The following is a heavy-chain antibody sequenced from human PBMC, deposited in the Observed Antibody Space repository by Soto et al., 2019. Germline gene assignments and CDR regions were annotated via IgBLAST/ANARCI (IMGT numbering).Heavy chain of an antibody. CDR1: GFTFSSYS. CDR3: AREGVPYSSTSCYVWFDP. D-gene: IGHD2-2*01. CDR2: ISRSSSTI. V-gene: IGHV3-48*02. J-gene: IGHJ5*02. Sequence: EVQLVESGGGLVQPGGSLRLSCAASGFTFSSYSMNWVRRAPGKGLEWVSYISRSSSTIYYADSVKGRFTISRDNAKNSVYLKMNSLRDEDTAVYYCAREGVPYSSTSCYVWFDPWGQGTLLTVSS.